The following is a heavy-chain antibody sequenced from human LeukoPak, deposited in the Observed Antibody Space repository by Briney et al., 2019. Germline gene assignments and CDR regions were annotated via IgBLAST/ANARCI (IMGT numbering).Heavy chain of an antibody. Sequence: PGWSLTLSCPASGFTLDDHGMSWVRPAAARGREGVGGINWNGGTTGYVGSVKDGFTISRDNAKNSLYQQMNSLRVEDAALYYCARGKYADNDYYMDVWGKGTTVTASS. CDR3: ARGKYADNDYYMDV. CDR1: GFTLDDHG. CDR2: INWNGGTT. J-gene: IGHJ6*03. V-gene: IGHV3-20*04. D-gene: IGHD1-1*01.